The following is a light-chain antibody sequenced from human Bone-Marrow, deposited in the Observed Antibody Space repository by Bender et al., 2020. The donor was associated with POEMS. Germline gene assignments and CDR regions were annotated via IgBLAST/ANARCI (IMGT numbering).Light chain of an antibody. CDR3: SSSTSSSTYV. Sequence: QSALTQPASVSGSPGQSITISCTGTSSDVGSYNLVSWYQQHPGKAPKLMIYEVTKRPSGVSSRLSGSKSGNTASLTISGLQAEDEADYYCSSSTSSSTYVFGTGTKVTVL. CDR2: EVT. J-gene: IGLJ1*01. CDR1: SSDVGSYNL. V-gene: IGLV2-14*02.